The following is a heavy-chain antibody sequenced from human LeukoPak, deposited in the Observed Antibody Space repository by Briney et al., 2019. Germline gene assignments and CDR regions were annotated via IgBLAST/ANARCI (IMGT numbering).Heavy chain of an antibody. Sequence: GGSLRLSCAASGFTFSRYSINWVRQAPGRGLEWVSSITSSSSYIYYADSVKGRFTISRDNAKNSLYLQMNSLRAEDTGVYYCARTFVVVTAEDAFDIWGQGTMVTVSS. CDR1: GFTFSRYS. V-gene: IGHV3-21*01. CDR3: ARTFVVVTAEDAFDI. D-gene: IGHD2-21*02. CDR2: ITSSSSYI. J-gene: IGHJ3*02.